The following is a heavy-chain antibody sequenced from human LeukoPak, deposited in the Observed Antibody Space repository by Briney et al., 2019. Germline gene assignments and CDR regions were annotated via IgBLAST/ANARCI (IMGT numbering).Heavy chain of an antibody. Sequence: PSETLSLTCTVSGGSISSGSYFWSWIRQPAGKGLEWIGRIYTNGSTDYNPSLQSRVTMSVDTSKNQFSLKLNSVTAADTAVYYCARDQQLSYCGGDCYPANWGQGTLVTVSS. J-gene: IGHJ4*02. CDR1: GGSISSGSYF. V-gene: IGHV4-61*02. CDR2: IYTNGST. CDR3: ARDQQLSYCGGDCYPAN. D-gene: IGHD2-21*02.